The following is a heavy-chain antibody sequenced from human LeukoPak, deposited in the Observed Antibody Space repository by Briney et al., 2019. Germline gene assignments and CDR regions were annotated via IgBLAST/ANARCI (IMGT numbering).Heavy chain of an antibody. D-gene: IGHD5-12*01. CDR2: ISYDGNNK. Sequence: GGSLRLSCAASGFTFSSYAMHWVRQAPGKGLEWVAIISYDGNNKNYADSVKGRFTISRDNSKNTLYLQMNSLRAEDTAVYYCASDSGYDHHGLFDYWGQGTLVTVSS. CDR1: GFTFSSYA. CDR3: ASDSGYDHHGLFDY. V-gene: IGHV3-30*04. J-gene: IGHJ4*02.